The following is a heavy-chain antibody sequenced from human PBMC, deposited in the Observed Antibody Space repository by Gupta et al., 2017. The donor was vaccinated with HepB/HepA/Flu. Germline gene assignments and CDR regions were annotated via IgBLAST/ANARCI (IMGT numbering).Heavy chain of an antibody. CDR2: IGISCSYV. D-gene: IGHD4-11*01. J-gene: IGHJ4*02. Sequence: EVQLVEPGGGLVKPGGSMRPSCGAARFTFRRHTLIWVRQAPGKGLEWVSSIGISCSYVADADSVKARFTSSRDNAKNSLYLQMNSLRAEDTAIYYCARAQDSDFPQGVDYWGQGTLVTVSS. CDR3: ARAQDSDFPQGVDY. V-gene: IGHV3-21*01. CDR1: RFTFRRHT.